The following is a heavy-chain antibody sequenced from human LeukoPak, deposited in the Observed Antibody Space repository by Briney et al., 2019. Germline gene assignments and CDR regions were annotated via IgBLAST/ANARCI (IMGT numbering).Heavy chain of an antibody. CDR2: ISYDESNT. Sequence: PGGSLGLSCAASGFAFSNHAMHWVRQAPGKGLESVTGISYDESNTYYADSVKGRFTIARDNSKNTLFLQMNSLRADDMTVYYCAKDEATTFLDGKGYAFDIWGHGTLVTVSS. D-gene: IGHD2/OR15-2a*01. CDR3: AKDEATTFLDGKGYAFDI. V-gene: IGHV3-30-3*01. J-gene: IGHJ3*02. CDR1: GFAFSNHA.